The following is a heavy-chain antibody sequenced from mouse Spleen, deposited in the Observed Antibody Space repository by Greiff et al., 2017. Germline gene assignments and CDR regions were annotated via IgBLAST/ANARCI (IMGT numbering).Heavy chain of an antibody. CDR3: ASGYRYAAGYFDV. D-gene: IGHD2-14*01. V-gene: IGHV5-9-1*01. J-gene: IGHJ1*01. CDR1: GFTFSSYA. Sequence: EVKVVESGGGLVKPGGSLKLSCAASGFTFSSYAMSWVRQTPEKRLEWVATISSGGSYTYYPDSVKGRFTISRDNAKNTLYLQMSSLRSEDTAMYYCASGYRYAAGYFDVWGEGTTVTVSS. CDR2: ISSGGSYT.